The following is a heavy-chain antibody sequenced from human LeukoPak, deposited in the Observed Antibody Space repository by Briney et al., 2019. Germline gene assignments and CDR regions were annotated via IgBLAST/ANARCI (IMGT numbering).Heavy chain of an antibody. Sequence: SETLSLTCALSGGSFSGYYWSWIPQPPGKGLEWIGEINHSGSTNYNPSLKSRVTITVDTSNIQFSLELSSVTAADTAVYYCASSARGLPNDYWGQGTLVTVSS. J-gene: IGHJ4*02. V-gene: IGHV4-34*01. CDR1: GGSFSGYY. D-gene: IGHD5-24*01. CDR2: INHSGST. CDR3: ASSARGLPNDY.